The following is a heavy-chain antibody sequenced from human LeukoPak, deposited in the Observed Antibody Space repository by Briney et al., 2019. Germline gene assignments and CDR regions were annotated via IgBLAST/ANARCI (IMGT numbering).Heavy chain of an antibody. Sequence: KTSETLSLTCTVSGGSIGTDNYFWGWIRQPPGKGLEWIGSVYCTGSTYYKPSLQSRVTISVDTSKNQFSLKLRSVTATDTAVYYCARWGRDGYNYFSGNAFDIWGQGTMVTVSS. CDR2: VYCTGST. CDR1: GGSIGTDNYF. J-gene: IGHJ3*02. CDR3: ARWGRDGYNYFSGNAFDI. D-gene: IGHD5-24*01. V-gene: IGHV4-39*01.